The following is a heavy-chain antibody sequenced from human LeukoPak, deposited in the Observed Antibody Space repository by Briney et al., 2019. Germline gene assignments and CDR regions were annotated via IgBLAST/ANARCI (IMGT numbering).Heavy chain of an antibody. Sequence: GGSLRLSCAASGFTFGSYGMHWVLQAPGKGLEWVTVIWYDGSNKYYADSVKGRFTISRDNSKDTLYLPMNSLRAEDTAVYYCARARHGILTGYYLDYWGQGTLVTVSS. CDR2: IWYDGSNK. CDR1: GFTFGSYG. V-gene: IGHV3-33*01. J-gene: IGHJ4*02. D-gene: IGHD3-9*01. CDR3: ARARHGILTGYYLDY.